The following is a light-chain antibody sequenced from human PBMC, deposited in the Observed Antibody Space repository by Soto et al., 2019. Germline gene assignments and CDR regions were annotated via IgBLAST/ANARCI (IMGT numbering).Light chain of an antibody. CDR1: QGISSY. J-gene: IGKJ1*01. V-gene: IGKV1-9*01. Sequence: IQLTQSPSSLSASVGDRVTITCRAGQGISSYLAWYQQKPGKAPKLLVYAASTLQSGVPSRFSGSGSGTDFTLTISSLQPEDFATYYCQQYNSYSGTFGQGTKVEIK. CDR3: QQYNSYSGT. CDR2: AAS.